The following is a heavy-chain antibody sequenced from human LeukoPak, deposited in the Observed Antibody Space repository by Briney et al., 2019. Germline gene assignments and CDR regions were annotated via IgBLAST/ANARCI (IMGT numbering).Heavy chain of an antibody. CDR2: IYSGGST. V-gene: IGHV3-66*01. CDR1: GFTVSSNY. D-gene: IGHD4-17*01. J-gene: IGHJ5*02. CDR3: AREGYGDFANWFDP. Sequence: GGSLRLSCAASGFTVSSNYMSWVRQAPGKGLEWVSVIYSGGSTYYADSVKGRFTISRDKAKNSLYLQMNSLRAEDTAVYYCAREGYGDFANWFDPWGQGTLVTVSS.